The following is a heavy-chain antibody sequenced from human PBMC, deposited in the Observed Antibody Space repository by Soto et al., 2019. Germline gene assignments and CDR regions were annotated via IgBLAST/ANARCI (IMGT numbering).Heavy chain of an antibody. J-gene: IGHJ6*02. CDR2: IYYSGST. CDR3: ARDRGFGELHYYYGMYV. CDR1: GGSISSYY. D-gene: IGHD3-10*01. Sequence: SETLSLTCTVSGGSISSYYWSWIRQPPGKGLEWIGYIYYSGSTNYNPSLKSRVTISVDTSKNQFSLKLSSVTAAGTAVYYCARDRGFGELHYYYGMYVWGQGTTVTVSS. V-gene: IGHV4-59*01.